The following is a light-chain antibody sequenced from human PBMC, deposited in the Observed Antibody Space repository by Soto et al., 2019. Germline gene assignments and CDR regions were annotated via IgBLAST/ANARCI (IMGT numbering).Light chain of an antibody. CDR1: TSDVGGFDY. CDR2: DVS. CDR3: SSYTTTGTQV. J-gene: IGLJ1*01. V-gene: IGLV2-14*03. Sequence: QSVLTQPASVSGSPGQSIILSCTGTTSDVGGFDYVSWYQQHPGKAPKLMIFDVSNRPSGVSDRFSGSKSGNTASLTISGLQAEGEADYYCSSYTTTGTQVFGTGTKVTVL.